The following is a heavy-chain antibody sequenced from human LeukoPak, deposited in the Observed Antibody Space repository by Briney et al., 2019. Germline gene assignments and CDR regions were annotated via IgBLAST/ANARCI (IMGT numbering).Heavy chain of an antibody. V-gene: IGHV1-18*01. CDR1: GYTFTSYG. CDR2: ISAYNGNT. Sequence: GASVKVSCKASGYTFTSYGISWVRQAPGQGLEWMGWISAYNGNTNYAQKLQGRVTMTTDTSTSTAYMELRNLRSDDTAVYYCAKTGLSRWSLQTFFDSWGQGTLVTVSS. J-gene: IGHJ4*02. CDR3: AKTGLSRWSLQTFFDS. D-gene: IGHD4-23*01.